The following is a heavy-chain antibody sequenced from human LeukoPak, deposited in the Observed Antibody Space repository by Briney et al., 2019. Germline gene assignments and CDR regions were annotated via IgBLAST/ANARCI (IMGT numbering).Heavy chain of an antibody. J-gene: IGHJ6*02. CDR1: GFTFSSYW. Sequence: GGSLRLSCAASGFTFSSYWMHWVRQAPGKGLVWVSRINTDGSSTSYADSVKGRFTISRDNSKNTLYLQMNSLRAEDTAVYYCARDVLARTDIVATINYYYYGMDVWGQGTTVTVSS. D-gene: IGHD5-12*01. V-gene: IGHV3-74*01. CDR2: INTDGSST. CDR3: ARDVLARTDIVATINYYYYGMDV.